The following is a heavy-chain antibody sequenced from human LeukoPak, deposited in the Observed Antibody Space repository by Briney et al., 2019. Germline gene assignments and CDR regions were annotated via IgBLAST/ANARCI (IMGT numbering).Heavy chain of an antibody. V-gene: IGHV3-15*01. D-gene: IGHD4-17*01. CDR2: IKRIIDGGTT. Sequence: GGSLRLSCAASGFTFSITWMNCVRQGPGKGLEWVGRIKRIIDGGTTAYAAPVKGRFTVSRDDSINTLYLQMSSLKTEDTAGYYCAAQGGSGDLRYWGQGTLVTVSS. CDR3: AAQGGSGDLRY. CDR1: GFTFSITW. J-gene: IGHJ4*02.